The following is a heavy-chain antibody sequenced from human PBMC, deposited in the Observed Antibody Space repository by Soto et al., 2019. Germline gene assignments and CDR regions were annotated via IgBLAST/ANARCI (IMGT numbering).Heavy chain of an antibody. CDR2: ISGSGFKK. V-gene: IGHV3-23*01. CDR3: AKNQGVELVPLATVDWFDP. J-gene: IGHJ5*02. CDR1: GFIFENFG. Sequence: GGSLRLSCAASGFIFENFGMSWVRQAPGKGLEWISSISGSGFKKYYADSVKGRFTISRDNSKSTMYLELNNLSAEDTAVYHCAKNQGVELVPLATVDWFDPWRQRSVVTVSS. D-gene: IGHD1-26*01.